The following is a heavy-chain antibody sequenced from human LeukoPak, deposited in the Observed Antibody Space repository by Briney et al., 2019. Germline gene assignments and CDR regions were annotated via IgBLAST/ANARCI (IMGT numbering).Heavy chain of an antibody. Sequence: GASVKVSCKASGYTFTSYGISWVRQAPGQGLEWMGWISAYNGNTNYAQKLQGRVTMTTDTSTSTAYMELRSLRSDDTAVYYCATLSPIAVADDYGMDVWGQGTTVTVSS. CDR3: ATLSPIAVADDYGMDV. V-gene: IGHV1-18*01. D-gene: IGHD6-19*01. CDR1: GYTFTSYG. CDR2: ISAYNGNT. J-gene: IGHJ6*02.